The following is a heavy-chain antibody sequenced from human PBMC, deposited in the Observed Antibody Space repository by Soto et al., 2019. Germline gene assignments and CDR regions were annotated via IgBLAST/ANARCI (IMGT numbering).Heavy chain of an antibody. CDR2: ISYDGSNK. Sequence: QVQLVESGGGVVQPGRSLRLSCAASGFTLSNYAIHWVRQAPGKGLEWVAVISYDGSNKYYADSVKGRFTISRDNSKNTLYLQMNSLRAEDTAVYYCARRPVTYYFDYWGQGTLVTVSS. J-gene: IGHJ4*02. V-gene: IGHV3-30-3*01. CDR1: GFTLSNYA. D-gene: IGHD4-17*01. CDR3: ARRPVTYYFDY.